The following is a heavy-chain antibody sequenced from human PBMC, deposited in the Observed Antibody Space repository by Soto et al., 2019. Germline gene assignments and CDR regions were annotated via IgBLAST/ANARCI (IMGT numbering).Heavy chain of an antibody. CDR1: GFTFSSYW. Sequence: GGSLRLSCAASGFTFSSYWMSWVRQAPGKGLERVANIKQDGSEKYYVDSVKGRFTISRDNAKNSLYLQMNSLRAEYTAVYYCARDCSSGSCYIDYWGQGTLVTVSS. V-gene: IGHV3-7*01. J-gene: IGHJ4*02. CDR2: IKQDGSEK. CDR3: ARDCSSGSCYIDY. D-gene: IGHD2-15*01.